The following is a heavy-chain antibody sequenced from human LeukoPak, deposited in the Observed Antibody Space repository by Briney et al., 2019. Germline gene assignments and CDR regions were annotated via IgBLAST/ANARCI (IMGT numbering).Heavy chain of an antibody. CDR1: GYTFTSYG. CDR3: ARDCSSTSCFEWIDAFDI. Sequence: ASVKVSCKASGYTFTSYGISWVRQAPGQGLEWMGWISAYNGNTNYAQKLQGRVTMTTDTSTSTAYMELRSLRSDDMAVYYCARDCSSTSCFEWIDAFDIWGQGTMVTVSS. J-gene: IGHJ3*02. D-gene: IGHD2-2*01. CDR2: ISAYNGNT. V-gene: IGHV1-18*03.